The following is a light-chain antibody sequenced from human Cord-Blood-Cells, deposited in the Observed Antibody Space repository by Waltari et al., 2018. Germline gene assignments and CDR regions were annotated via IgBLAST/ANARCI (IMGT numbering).Light chain of an antibody. V-gene: IGLV2-11*01. CDR3: CSYAGSYTSLYV. Sequence: QSALTQPRSVSGSPGQSVTISCTGTSSDVGGYNYVSWYQQHPGKAPKLMIYDVSKRPSGVPDRFSGSKSGNTTSLTISGRQAEYEADYYCCSYAGSYTSLYVFGTGTKVTVL. CDR1: SSDVGGYNY. J-gene: IGLJ1*01. CDR2: DVS.